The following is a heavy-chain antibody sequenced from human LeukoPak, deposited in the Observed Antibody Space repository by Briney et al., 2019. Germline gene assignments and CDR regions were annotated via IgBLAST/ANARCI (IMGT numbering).Heavy chain of an antibody. CDR1: GGSISSRSYY. Sequence: SETLSLTCTVSGGSISSRSYYWGWVRQPPGKGLEWIGSIYYSGSTYHNPSLKSRVTISVDTSKNQFSLKLSSVTAADTAVYYCAKVGYSSGWYSGWFDPWGQGTLVTVSS. CDR2: IYYSGST. V-gene: IGHV4-39*01. D-gene: IGHD6-19*01. J-gene: IGHJ5*02. CDR3: AKVGYSSGWYSGWFDP.